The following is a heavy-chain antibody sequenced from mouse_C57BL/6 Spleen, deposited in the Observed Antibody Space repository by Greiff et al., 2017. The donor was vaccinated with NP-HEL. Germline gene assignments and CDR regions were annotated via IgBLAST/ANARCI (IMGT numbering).Heavy chain of an antibody. Sequence: QVQLQQSGAELVRPGTSVKVSCKASGYAFTNYLIEWVKQRPGQGLEWIGVINPGSGGTNYNEKFKGKATLTADKSSSTAYMQLSSLTSEDSAVYFCARSHSRWYFDVWGTGTTVTVSS. J-gene: IGHJ1*03. D-gene: IGHD3-1*01. CDR1: GYAFTNYL. CDR3: ARSHSRWYFDV. V-gene: IGHV1-54*01. CDR2: INPGSGGT.